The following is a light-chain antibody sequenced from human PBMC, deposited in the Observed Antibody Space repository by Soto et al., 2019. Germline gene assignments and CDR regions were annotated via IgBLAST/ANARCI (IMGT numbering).Light chain of an antibody. CDR3: QQYETSPRT. CDR1: QSVGSN. V-gene: IGKV3-15*01. CDR2: GAS. J-gene: IGKJ1*01. Sequence: IVMAQSPATLSVSPWERATLSCRASQSVGSNLAWYQQKPGQAPRLLISGASTRATGIPARFSGSGSGTEFPLTISSLESDDFAVHYCQQYETSPRTFGQGTKVDIK.